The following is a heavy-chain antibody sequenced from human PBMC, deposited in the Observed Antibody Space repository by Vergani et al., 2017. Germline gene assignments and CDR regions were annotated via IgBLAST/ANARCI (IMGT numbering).Heavy chain of an antibody. Sequence: QVQLQESGPGLVKPSQTLSRTCTVSGGSINSHNYYWSWIRQPAGKGLEWIGRIHTSGSTNYNPSLKSRVTMSEDTSKNQFSLNLTSVTAADTAVYFCARGSXLGGSCYKPLFDYWRQGILVTVSS. J-gene: IGHJ4*02. CDR3: ARGSXLGGSCYKPLFDY. D-gene: IGHD2-15*01. CDR1: GGSINSHNYY. V-gene: IGHV4-61*02. CDR2: IHTSGST.